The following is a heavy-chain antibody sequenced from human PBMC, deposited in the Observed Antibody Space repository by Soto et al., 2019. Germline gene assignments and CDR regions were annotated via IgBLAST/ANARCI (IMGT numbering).Heavy chain of an antibody. J-gene: IGHJ5*02. V-gene: IGHV3-11*05. CDR3: ASQHYYAADH. Sequence: QVQLVESGGGLVKPGGSLRLSCAVSGFTFSDYYMSWIRQPPGKGLEWVSFISTSGSYTNYADSVKGRFTISRDNAKNSLYLQMNSLRADDTAVYYCASQHYYAADHWCQGTLVTVSS. CDR2: ISTSGSYT. D-gene: IGHD3-10*01. CDR1: GFTFSDYY.